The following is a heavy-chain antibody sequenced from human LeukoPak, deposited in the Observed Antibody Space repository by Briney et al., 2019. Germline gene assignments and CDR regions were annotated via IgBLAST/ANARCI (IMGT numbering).Heavy chain of an antibody. Sequence: ASVKVSCKASGYTFTGYYMHWVRQAPGQGLEWMGRINPNSGGTNYAQKFQGRVTMTRDTSISTAYMELSRLRSDVTAVYYCARGDPGYCSSTSCYLHYYGMDVWGQGTTVTVSS. V-gene: IGHV1-2*06. D-gene: IGHD2-2*01. CDR1: GYTFTGYY. CDR3: ARGDPGYCSSTSCYLHYYGMDV. J-gene: IGHJ6*02. CDR2: INPNSGGT.